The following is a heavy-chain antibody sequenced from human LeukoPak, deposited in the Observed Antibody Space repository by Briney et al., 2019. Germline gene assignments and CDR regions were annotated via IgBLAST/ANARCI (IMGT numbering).Heavy chain of an antibody. D-gene: IGHD3-22*01. J-gene: IGHJ4*02. CDR1: GFTFSTYW. Sequence: PGGSLRLSCAASGFTFSTYWMNWFRQTPGKGLEWVANIKEDGSEKYYVDSVKGRFTISRDNAKKSLYLQMNSLRAEDTAVYYCARRPGGYYDSNGILEYFEYWGQGTLVTVSS. CDR3: ARRPGGYYDSNGILEYFEY. V-gene: IGHV3-7*01. CDR2: IKEDGSEK.